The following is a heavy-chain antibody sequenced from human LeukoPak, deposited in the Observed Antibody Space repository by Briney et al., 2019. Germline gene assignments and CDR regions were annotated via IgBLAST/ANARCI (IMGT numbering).Heavy chain of an antibody. CDR3: AKGVDYDSSGYLYYFDY. J-gene: IGHJ4*02. V-gene: IGHV3-9*01. Sequence: GGSLRLSCAASGFTVSSNEMSWVRQAPGKGLEWVSGISWNSGSIGYADSVKGRFTISRDNAKNSLYLQMNSLRAEDTALYYCAKGVDYDSSGYLYYFDYWGQGTLVTVSS. D-gene: IGHD3-22*01. CDR1: GFTVSSNE. CDR2: ISWNSGSI.